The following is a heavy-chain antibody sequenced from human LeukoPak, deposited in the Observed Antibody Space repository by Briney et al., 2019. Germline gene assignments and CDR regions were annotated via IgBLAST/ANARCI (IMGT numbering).Heavy chain of an antibody. D-gene: IGHD2-15*01. CDR2: INAGNGNT. CDR1: GGTFSSYA. V-gene: IGHV1-3*01. J-gene: IGHJ5*02. Sequence: ASVKVSCKASGGTFSSYAISWVRQAPGQGLEWMGWINAGNGNTKYSQKFQGRVTITRDTSASTAYMELSSLRSEDTAVYYCARGGYCSSGSCPRNWFDPWGQGTLVTVSS. CDR3: ARGGYCSSGSCPRNWFDP.